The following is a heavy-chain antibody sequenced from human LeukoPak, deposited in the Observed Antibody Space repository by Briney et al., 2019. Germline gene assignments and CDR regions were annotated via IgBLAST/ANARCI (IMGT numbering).Heavy chain of an antibody. J-gene: IGHJ4*02. Sequence: NPSQTLSLTCTVPGGSISSGDYYWSWIRQPPGKGLEWIGYIYYSGSTYYNPSLKSRVTISVDTSKNQFSLKLSSVTAADTAVYYCASEDSSSSYFDYWGQGTLVTVSS. CDR3: ASEDSSSSYFDY. CDR2: IYYSGST. D-gene: IGHD6-6*01. CDR1: GGSISSGDYY. V-gene: IGHV4-30-4*08.